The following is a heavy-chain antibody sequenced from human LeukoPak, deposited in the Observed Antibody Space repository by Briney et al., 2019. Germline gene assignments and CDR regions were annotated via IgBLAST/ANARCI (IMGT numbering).Heavy chain of an antibody. Sequence: VASVKVSCKASGYTFTGYYMHWVRQAPGQGLERMGWINPNSGGTNYAQKFQGRVTMTRDTSISTAYMELSRLRSDDTAVYYCARLYSSSWYENDYWGQGTLVTVSS. D-gene: IGHD6-13*01. CDR1: GYTFTGYY. CDR3: ARLYSSSWYENDY. J-gene: IGHJ4*02. CDR2: INPNSGGT. V-gene: IGHV1-2*02.